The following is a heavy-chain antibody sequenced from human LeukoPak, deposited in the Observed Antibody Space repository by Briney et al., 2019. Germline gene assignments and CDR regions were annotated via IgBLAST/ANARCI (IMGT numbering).Heavy chain of an antibody. D-gene: IGHD5/OR15-5a*01. CDR1: GGSISSYY. CDR3: ARAVYRRDVFDI. J-gene: IGHJ3*02. V-gene: IGHV4-59*08. Sequence: SETLSLTCTVSGGSISSYYWSWIRQPPGKGLEWIGYIYYSGSTNYNPSLKSRVTISVDTSKNQFSLKLSSVTAADTAVYYCARAVYRRDVFDIWGKGTRVTVS. CDR2: IYYSGST.